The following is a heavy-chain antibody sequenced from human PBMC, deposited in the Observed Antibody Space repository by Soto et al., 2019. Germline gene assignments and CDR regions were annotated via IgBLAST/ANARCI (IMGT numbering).Heavy chain of an antibody. J-gene: IGHJ1*01. D-gene: IGHD6-13*01. CDR2: IYYSGST. CDR1: GGSISSGGYY. V-gene: IGHV4-31*03. CDR3: ERDKAAAPNATRREYLQH. Sequence: SETLSLTCTVSGGSISSGGYYWSWIRQHPGKGLEWIGYIYYSGSTYYNPSLKSRVTISVDTSKNQFSLKLSSVTAADTAVYYCERDKAAAPNATRREYLQHWGQGTMVTVS.